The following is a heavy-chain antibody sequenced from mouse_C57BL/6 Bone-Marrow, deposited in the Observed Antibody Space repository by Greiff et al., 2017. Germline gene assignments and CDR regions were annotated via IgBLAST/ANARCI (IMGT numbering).Heavy chain of an antibody. V-gene: IGHV1-82*01. CDR2: IYPGDGDT. CDR1: GYAFSSSW. CDR3: EGVKYGNGFGD. D-gene: IGHD2-10*02. J-gene: IGHJ3*01. Sequence: QVQLQQSGPELVKPGASVKISCKASGYAFSSSWMNWVKQRPGKGLEWIGRIYPGDGDTNYNGKFKGKATLTADKSSSTAYMQLSSLTSEDSAVYCCEGVKYGNGFGDWGQWALVTVSA.